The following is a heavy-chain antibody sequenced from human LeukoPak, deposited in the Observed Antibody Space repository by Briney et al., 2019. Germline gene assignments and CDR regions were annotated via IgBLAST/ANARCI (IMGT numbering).Heavy chain of an antibody. CDR1: GFTFSSYW. CDR2: INTDGGTT. Sequence: GGSLRLSCVASGFTFSSYWMHWVRQAPGKGLVWVSRINTDGGTTTYADSVKGRFTISRDNAKNTLYLQMNSLRAEDTAVYYCARGSSLAYYVDVWGKGTTVTVSS. V-gene: IGHV3-74*01. J-gene: IGHJ6*03. CDR3: ARGSSLAYYVDV. D-gene: IGHD3-16*02.